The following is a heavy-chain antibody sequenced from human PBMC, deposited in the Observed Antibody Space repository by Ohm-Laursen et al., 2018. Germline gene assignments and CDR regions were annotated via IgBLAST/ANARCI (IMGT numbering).Heavy chain of an antibody. J-gene: IGHJ4*02. CDR3: AGQYDSSGYHIY. CDR1: GFTFADYA. D-gene: IGHD3-22*01. Sequence: LRLSCTASGFTFADYAMHWVRQAPGKGLEWIGYIYYSGSTKYNPSLKSRVTISVDTSKNQFSLKLSSVTAADTAVYYCAGQYDSSGYHIYWGQGTLVTVSS. V-gene: IGHV4-59*08. CDR2: IYYSGST.